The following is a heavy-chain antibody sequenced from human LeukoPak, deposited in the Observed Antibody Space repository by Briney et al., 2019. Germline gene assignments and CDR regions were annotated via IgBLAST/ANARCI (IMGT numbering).Heavy chain of an antibody. D-gene: IGHD5-24*01. J-gene: IGHJ4*02. CDR1: GGSISSYY. CDR3: ARQPGGEMANALDY. V-gene: IGHV4-59*08. Sequence: SETLSLTCTVSGGSISSYYWSWIRQPPGKGLEWIGYIIYSGGTNYSPSLKSRVTISVDTSKNQFSLKLSSVTAADTAVYFCARQPGGEMANALDYWGQGTLVTVSS. CDR2: IIYSGGT.